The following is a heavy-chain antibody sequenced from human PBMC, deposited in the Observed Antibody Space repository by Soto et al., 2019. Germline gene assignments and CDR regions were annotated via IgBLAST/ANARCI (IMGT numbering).Heavy chain of an antibody. CDR2: LYYSGST. CDR3: ARSDGRY. J-gene: IGHJ4*02. Sequence: PSETLSLTCTVSGGSINSYYWSWIRQPPGKGLEWIGYLYYSGSTNYNPSLKSRVTISVDTSKNQFSLKLSSVTAADTAVYYCARSDGRYWGQGTLVTVSS. V-gene: IGHV4-59*01. CDR1: GGSINSYY.